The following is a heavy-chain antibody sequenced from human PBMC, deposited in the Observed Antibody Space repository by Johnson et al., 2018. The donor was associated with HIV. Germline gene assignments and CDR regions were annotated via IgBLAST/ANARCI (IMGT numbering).Heavy chain of an antibody. CDR3: ARGGGVAARHDAFDI. CDR2: ISYDGSNK. V-gene: IGHV3-30*03. J-gene: IGHJ3*02. D-gene: IGHD6-6*01. Sequence: QVQLVESGGGVVQPGRSLRLSCAASGFTFSSYGMHWVRQAPGKGLEWVAVISYDGSNKYYADSVKGRFTISRDNSKNTLYLQMNSLRAEDTAVYYCARGGGVAARHDAFDIWGQGTMVTVSS. CDR1: GFTFSSYG.